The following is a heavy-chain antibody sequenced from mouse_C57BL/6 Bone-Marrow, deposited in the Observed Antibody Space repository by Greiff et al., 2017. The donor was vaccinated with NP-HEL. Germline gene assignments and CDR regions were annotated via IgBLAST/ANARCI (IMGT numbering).Heavy chain of an antibody. D-gene: IGHD2-4*01. Sequence: QVQLQQPGAELVKPGASVKLSCKASGYTFTSYWMQWVKQRPGQGLEWIGEIDPSDSYTNYNQKFKGKATLTVDTSSSTAYMQLSSLTSEDSAVYYCAYDYFYYFDYWGQGTTLTVSS. V-gene: IGHV1-50*01. J-gene: IGHJ2*01. CDR2: IDPSDSYT. CDR1: GYTFTSYW. CDR3: AYDYFYYFDY.